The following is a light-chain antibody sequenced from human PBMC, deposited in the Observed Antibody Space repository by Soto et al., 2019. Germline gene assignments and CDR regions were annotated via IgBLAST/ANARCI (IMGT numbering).Light chain of an antibody. CDR2: DVS. CDR1: SSDVGAFDY. J-gene: IGLJ1*01. Sequence: QSALTQPASVSGSPGQSITISCTGSSSDVGAFDYVCWHQQHPGKAPKLLIFDVSSRPSGVSSRFSASKSGNTASLTISGLQAEDEADYYCSSHTTSITHVYGTGTKLTVL. CDR3: SSHTTSITHV. V-gene: IGLV2-14*03.